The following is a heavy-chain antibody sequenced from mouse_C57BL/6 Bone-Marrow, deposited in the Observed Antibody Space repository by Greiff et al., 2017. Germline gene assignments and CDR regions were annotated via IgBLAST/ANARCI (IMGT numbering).Heavy chain of an antibody. D-gene: IGHD3-2*02. CDR3: AREGAQALFAY. CDR1: GYTFTSYG. J-gene: IGHJ3*01. CDR2: IYPRSGNT. V-gene: IGHV1-81*01. Sequence: VKLVESGAELARPGASVKLSCKASGYTFTSYGISWVKQRTGQGLEWIGEIYPRSGNTYYNEKFKGKATLTADKSSSTAYMELRSLTSEDSAVYFCAREGAQALFAYWGQGTLVTVSA.